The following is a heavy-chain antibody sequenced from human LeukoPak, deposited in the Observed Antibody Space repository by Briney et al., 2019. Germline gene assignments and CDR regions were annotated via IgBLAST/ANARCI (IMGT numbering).Heavy chain of an antibody. V-gene: IGHV7-4-1*02. J-gene: IGHJ4*02. CDR2: INTHTGNP. CDR1: GYTFTSYD. CDR3: AREYIDPTLGDNGWGSYIDY. Sequence: ASVKVSCKASGYTFTSYDINWVRQATGQGLEWMGWINTHTGNPTYAQGFTGHFVFSLDTSVTTAYLQISSLKAEDTAVYYCAREYIDPTLGDNGWGSYIDYWGQGTLVTVSS. D-gene: IGHD3-10*01.